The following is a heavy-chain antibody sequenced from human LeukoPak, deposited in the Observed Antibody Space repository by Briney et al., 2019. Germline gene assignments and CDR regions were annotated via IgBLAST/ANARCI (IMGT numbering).Heavy chain of an antibody. CDR2: ISGSGGST. D-gene: IGHD3-22*01. V-gene: IGHV3-23*01. Sequence: TGGSLRLSCAASGFTFSSDDMSWVRQAPGKGLVWVTGISGSGGSTYYADSVKGQFTISRDNSKNTLYLRMNSLRAEDTAVYYCAKHTYYYESSGTTALFDYWGQGTLVTVSS. CDR3: AKHTYYYESSGTTALFDY. CDR1: GFTFSSDD. J-gene: IGHJ4*02.